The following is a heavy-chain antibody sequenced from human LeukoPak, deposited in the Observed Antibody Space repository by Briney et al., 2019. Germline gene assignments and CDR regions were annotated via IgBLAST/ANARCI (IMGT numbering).Heavy chain of an antibody. D-gene: IGHD3-22*01. CDR3: AKEVGYDSSGYDDY. V-gene: IGHV3-23*01. CDR1: GFTFSSYS. J-gene: IGHJ4*02. CDR2: ISGSGGST. Sequence: GGSLRLSCAASGFTFSSYSMNWVRQAPGQGLEWVSAISGSGGSTYYADSVKGRFTISRDNSKNTLYLQMNSLRAEDTAVYYCAKEVGYDSSGYDDYWGQGILVTVSS.